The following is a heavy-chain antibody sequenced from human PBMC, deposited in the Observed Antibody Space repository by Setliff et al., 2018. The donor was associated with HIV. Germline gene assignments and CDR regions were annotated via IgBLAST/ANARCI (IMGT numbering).Heavy chain of an antibody. CDR1: GGSISSNY. J-gene: IGHJ3*02. CDR3: ARFPLLHKNAFDI. V-gene: IGHV4-59*01. D-gene: IGHD2-15*01. Sequence: SETLSLTCTVSGGSISSNYWSWMRQPPGKGLEWIGHIYYSGSTNYNPSLKSRVTISVDTSRNQFSLNLSSVTAADTAVYYCARFPLLHKNAFDIWGQGTMVTISS. CDR2: IYYSGST.